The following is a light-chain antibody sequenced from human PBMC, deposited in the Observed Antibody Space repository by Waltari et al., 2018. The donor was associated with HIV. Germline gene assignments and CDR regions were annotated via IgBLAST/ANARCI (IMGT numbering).Light chain of an antibody. CDR1: SSYVGGYDY. J-gene: IGLJ2*01. V-gene: IGLV2-11*01. Sequence: QSALTQPRSVSGSPGQSVTISCTGTSSYVGGYDYVSWYQQHPGKAPKLMIYDVSKRPSGVPDRFSGSKSGNTASLTISGLQAEDEADYYCCSFAGTYVVFGGGTKLTVL. CDR2: DVS. CDR3: CSFAGTYVV.